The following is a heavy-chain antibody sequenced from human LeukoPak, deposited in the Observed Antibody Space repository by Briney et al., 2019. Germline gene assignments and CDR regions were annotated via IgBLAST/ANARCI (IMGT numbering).Heavy chain of an antibody. CDR1: GFTFSSYS. D-gene: IGHD6-6*01. CDR3: ARDRMEQLVIALVGFDY. V-gene: IGHV3-21*01. CDR2: ISSSSSYI. Sequence: PGGSLRLSCAASGFTFSSYSMNWVRQAPGKGLEWVSSISSSSSYIYYADSVKGRFTISRDNAKNSLYLQMNSLRAEDTAVYYCARDRMEQLVIALVGFDYWGQGTLVTVSS. J-gene: IGHJ4*02.